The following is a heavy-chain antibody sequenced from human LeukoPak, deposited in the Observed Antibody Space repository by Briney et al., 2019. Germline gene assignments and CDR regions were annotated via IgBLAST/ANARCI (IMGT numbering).Heavy chain of an antibody. CDR1: GFTFSSYA. D-gene: IGHD6-19*01. J-gene: IGHJ4*02. CDR2: ISGSGGST. V-gene: IGHV3-23*01. CDR3: AKCYSSGWLRGFDY. Sequence: GGSLRLSCAASGFTFSSYAMSWVRQAPGKGLEWVSVISGSGGSTYYTDSVKGRFTISRDNSKNTLYLQMNSLRGEDTAVYYCAKCYSSGWLRGFDYWGQGTLVSVSP.